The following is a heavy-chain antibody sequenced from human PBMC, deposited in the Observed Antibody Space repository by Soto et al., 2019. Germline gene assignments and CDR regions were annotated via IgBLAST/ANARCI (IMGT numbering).Heavy chain of an antibody. Sequence: QLQLQESGPGLVKPSETLSLTCTVSCGSISSSTYYWGCIRQPPGQALEWIGMIYYSGSAYYNPPLKSRVTISIDTSNNQFSLRLSSVTAADSAVYYFARHGADYGDYARYYYYGMDVWGRGTTVTVSS. J-gene: IGHJ6*02. V-gene: IGHV4-39*01. CDR3: ARHGADYGDYARYYYYGMDV. D-gene: IGHD4-17*01. CDR1: CGSISSSTYY. CDR2: IYYSGSA.